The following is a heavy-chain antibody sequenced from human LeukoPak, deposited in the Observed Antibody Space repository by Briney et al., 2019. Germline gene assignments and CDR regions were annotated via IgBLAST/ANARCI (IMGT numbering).Heavy chain of an antibody. D-gene: IGHD4-17*01. Sequence: SVKVSCKASGGTFSSYAISWVRQAPGQGLEWMGGIIPVFGTANYAQKFQGRVTITADESTSTAYMELSSLRSEDTAVYYCARASHYGDYLGLFDYWGQGTLVTVSS. CDR3: ARASHYGDYLGLFDY. J-gene: IGHJ4*02. V-gene: IGHV1-69*13. CDR1: GGTFSSYA. CDR2: IIPVFGTA.